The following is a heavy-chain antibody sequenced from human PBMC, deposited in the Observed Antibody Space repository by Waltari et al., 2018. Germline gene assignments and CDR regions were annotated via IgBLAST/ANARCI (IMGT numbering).Heavy chain of an antibody. V-gene: IGHV5-51*01. Sequence: EVQLVQSGAEVKKPGESLKISCKGSGYSFTSYWIGWVRQMPGKGREWMGIIYPGDSDTRYSPSFQGQVTTSADKSISTAYLQWSSLKASDTAMYYCARHFSSGWAWGYYYYGMDVWGQGTTVTVSS. D-gene: IGHD6-19*01. CDR3: ARHFSSGWAWGYYYYGMDV. CDR1: GYSFTSYW. J-gene: IGHJ6*02. CDR2: IYPGDSDT.